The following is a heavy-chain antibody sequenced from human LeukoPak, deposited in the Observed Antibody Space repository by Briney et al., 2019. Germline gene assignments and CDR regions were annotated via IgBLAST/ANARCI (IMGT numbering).Heavy chain of an antibody. D-gene: IGHD4-17*01. CDR1: GGTFSSYA. CDR2: IIPILGIA. J-gene: IGHJ4*02. V-gene: IGHV1-69*04. CDR3: ARTALRDAPKMTTVTTSDFDY. Sequence: GASVKVSCKASGGTFSSYAISWVRQAPGQGLEWMGRIIPILGIANYAQKFQGRVTITADKSTSTAYMELSSLRSEDTAVYYCARTALRDAPKMTTVTTSDFDYWGQGTLVTVSS.